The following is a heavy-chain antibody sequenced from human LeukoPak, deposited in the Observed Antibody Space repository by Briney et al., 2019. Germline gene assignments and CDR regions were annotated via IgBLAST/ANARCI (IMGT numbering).Heavy chain of an antibody. D-gene: IGHD3-16*01. J-gene: IGHJ4*02. CDR1: GFTFDDYG. Sequence: GGSLRLSCAASGFTFDDYGAHWVGQAPGKGLEWVSGISWNSGSIGYADFVEGRFTISRDNAKNSLYLQMNSLRAEDTALYYCAKAPRGNDDYFDYWGQGTLVTVSS. V-gene: IGHV3-9*01. CDR3: AKAPRGNDDYFDY. CDR2: ISWNSGSI.